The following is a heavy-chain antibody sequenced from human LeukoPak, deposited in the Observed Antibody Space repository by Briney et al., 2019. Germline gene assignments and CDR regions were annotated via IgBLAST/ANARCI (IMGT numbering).Heavy chain of an antibody. CDR1: GGNFSNYG. CDR3: ARASSIVGATTPWFDP. Sequence: ASVKVSCKASGGNFSNYGINWVRQAPGQGLEWMGEIIPMFGTSSYAQKFQGRVTIIADKSTGTAYMELSSLRSEDTAVYYCARASSIVGATTPWFDPWGQGTLVTVSS. J-gene: IGHJ5*02. D-gene: IGHD1-26*01. CDR2: IIPMFGTS. V-gene: IGHV1-69*06.